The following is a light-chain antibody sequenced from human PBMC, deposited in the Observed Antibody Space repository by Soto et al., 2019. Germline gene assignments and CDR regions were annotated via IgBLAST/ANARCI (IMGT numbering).Light chain of an antibody. J-gene: IGKJ3*01. CDR1: QSVGSTY. V-gene: IGKV3-20*01. Sequence: EIVLTQSPGTLSLSPGERATLSCRASQSVGSTYLAWYQQKPGQAPKLLIYGVSSRATGIPDRFSDSGFGTDFTLTISRLEPEDFAVYYCQQYGTSPLTFGPGTKVDI. CDR2: GVS. CDR3: QQYGTSPLT.